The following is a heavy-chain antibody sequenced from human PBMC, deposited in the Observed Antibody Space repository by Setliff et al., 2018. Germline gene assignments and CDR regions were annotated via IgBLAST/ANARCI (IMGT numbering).Heavy chain of an antibody. CDR2: INPNSGGT. CDR3: ARDEGSSYFYGMDV. V-gene: IGHV1-2*06. J-gene: IGHJ6*02. CDR1: GYTFTGYY. Sequence: ASVKVSCKASGYTFTGYYMHWVRQAPGQGLEWMGRINPNSGGTNYAQKFQGRVTMTRDTSISTAYMELSSLRSEDTAVYYCARDEGSSYFYGMDVWGQGTTVTVSS. D-gene: IGHD6-13*01.